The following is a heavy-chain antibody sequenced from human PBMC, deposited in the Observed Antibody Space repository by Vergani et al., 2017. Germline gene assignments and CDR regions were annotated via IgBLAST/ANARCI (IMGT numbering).Heavy chain of an antibody. D-gene: IGHD1-26*01. Sequence: VQLLESGGGLVQPGGSLRLSCAASGFTFTSYGISWVRQAPGQGLEWMGWISAYNGNTNYAQKLQGRVTMTTDTSTSTAYMELRSLRSDDTAVYYCARGGPVGATLGDAFDIWGQGTMVTVSS. J-gene: IGHJ3*02. CDR1: GFTFTSYG. CDR2: ISAYNGNT. V-gene: IGHV1-18*04. CDR3: ARGGPVGATLGDAFDI.